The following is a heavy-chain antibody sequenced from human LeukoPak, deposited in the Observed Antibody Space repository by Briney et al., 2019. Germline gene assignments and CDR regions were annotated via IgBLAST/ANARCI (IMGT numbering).Heavy chain of an antibody. CDR3: VRRSSLRTGFDY. Sequence: SETLSLTCTVSGGSISSYYWSWIRQPPGKGLEWIGYIYYSGSTNYNPSLKSRVTISVDTSKNQFSLKLSSVTAADTAVYYCVRRSSLRTGFDYWGQGTLVTVSS. D-gene: IGHD2-8*02. J-gene: IGHJ4*02. V-gene: IGHV4-59*08. CDR2: IYYSGST. CDR1: GGSISSYY.